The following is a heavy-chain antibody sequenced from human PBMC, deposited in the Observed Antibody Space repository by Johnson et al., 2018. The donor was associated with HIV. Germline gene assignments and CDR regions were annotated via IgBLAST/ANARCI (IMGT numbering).Heavy chain of an antibody. Sequence: VQLVESGGGVVQPGRSLRLSCAAPGFTFSSYGMHWVRQAPGKGLEWISYISSSGSTIYYADSVKGRFTSSRDNSKNSLYLQMSSLRVEDTAVYYCARGSGVGAFDIWGQGTMVTVSS. CDR1: GFTFSSYG. V-gene: IGHV3-48*04. D-gene: IGHD7-27*01. CDR2: ISSSGSTI. CDR3: ARGSGVGAFDI. J-gene: IGHJ3*02.